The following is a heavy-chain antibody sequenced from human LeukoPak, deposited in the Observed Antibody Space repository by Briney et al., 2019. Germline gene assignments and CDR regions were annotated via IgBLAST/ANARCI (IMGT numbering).Heavy chain of an antibody. V-gene: IGHV5-51*01. CDR2: IYPGDSDT. D-gene: IGHD3-22*01. J-gene: IGHJ4*02. CDR3: ARRGGYDRSDYPYYFDY. CDR1: GYMFTRYW. Sequence: GESLKISCLGSGYMFTRYWIAWVRQMPGKGLEWIGFIYPGDSDTKYNPSFRGQVTISADESVGAAYLQLNTLKASDTAMYFCARRGGYDRSDYPYYFDYWGPGTLVTVSS.